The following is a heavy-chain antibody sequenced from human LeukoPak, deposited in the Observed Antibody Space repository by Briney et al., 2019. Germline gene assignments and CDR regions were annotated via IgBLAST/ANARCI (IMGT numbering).Heavy chain of an antibody. V-gene: IGHV1-3*01. J-gene: IGHJ3*02. D-gene: IGHD3-10*01. CDR1: GYTFTSYD. Sequence: ASVKVSCKASGYTFTSYDINWVRQATGQGLEWMGWINAGNGNTKYSQKFQGRVTITRDTSASTAYMELSSLRSEDTAVYYCARVYGSGSLRTFDIWGQGTMVTVSS. CDR3: ARVYGSGSLRTFDI. CDR2: INAGNGNT.